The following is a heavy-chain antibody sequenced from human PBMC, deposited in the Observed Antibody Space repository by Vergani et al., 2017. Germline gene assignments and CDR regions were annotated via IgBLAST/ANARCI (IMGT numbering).Heavy chain of an antibody. J-gene: IGHJ6*02. Sequence: EVQLVESGGGLVQPGGSLRLSCAASGFTFSSYEMNWVRQAPGKGLEWVSYISSSGSTIYYADSVKGRFTISRDNAKNSLYLQMNSLRAEDTAVYYCARDRVEVAGDSYYYYGMDVWGQGTTVTVSS. D-gene: IGHD6-19*01. V-gene: IGHV3-48*03. CDR3: ARDRVEVAGDSYYYYGMDV. CDR1: GFTFSSYE. CDR2: ISSSGSTI.